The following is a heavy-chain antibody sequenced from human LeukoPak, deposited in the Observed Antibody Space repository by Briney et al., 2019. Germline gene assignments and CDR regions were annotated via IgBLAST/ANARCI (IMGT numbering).Heavy chain of an antibody. CDR2: MNPNSGNT. CDR1: GYTFTSYD. CDR3: ARAVDTAMVTPLDY. V-gene: IGHV1-8*01. D-gene: IGHD5-18*01. Sequence: ASVKVSCKASGYTFTSYDINWVRQAIGQGLEWMGWMNPNSGNTGYAQKFQGRVTMTRNTSISTAYMELSSLRSEDTAVYYCARAVDTAMVTPLDYWGQGTLVTVSS. J-gene: IGHJ4*02.